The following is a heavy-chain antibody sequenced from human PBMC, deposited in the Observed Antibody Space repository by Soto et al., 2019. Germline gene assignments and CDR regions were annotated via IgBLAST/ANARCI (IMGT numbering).Heavy chain of an antibody. J-gene: IGHJ6*02. CDR3: ETGSGSRRYLYEMDV. CDR2: IKDDGSET. D-gene: IGHD3-10*01. V-gene: IGHV3-7*02. Sequence: EVQLVESGGGLVQPGGSLRLSCVASGFTFSRSWMHWVRQAPGKGLEWLANIKDDGSETYYVNSVEGRFTISRDNAKNSVYLQMNTLRPEDTAVYYCETGSGSRRYLYEMDVWGQGTKVTVSS. CDR1: GFTFSRSW.